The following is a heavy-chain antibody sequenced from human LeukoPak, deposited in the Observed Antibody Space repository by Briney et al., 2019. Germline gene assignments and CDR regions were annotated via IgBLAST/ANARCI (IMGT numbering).Heavy chain of an antibody. V-gene: IGHV1-69*04. CDR1: GGTFSSYA. J-gene: IGHJ4*02. D-gene: IGHD5-18*01. Sequence: SVKVSCKASGGTFSSYAISWVRQAPGQGLEWMGRIIPILGIANYAQKFQGRVTITADKSTSTAYMELSSLRYEDTAVYYCARHGDGDTVMVYFDYWGQGTLVTVSS. CDR2: IIPILGIA. CDR3: ARHGDGDTVMVYFDY.